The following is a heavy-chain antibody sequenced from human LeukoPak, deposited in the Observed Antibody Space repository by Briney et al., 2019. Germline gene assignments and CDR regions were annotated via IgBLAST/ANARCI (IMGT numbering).Heavy chain of an antibody. CDR3: ARQTQSSYDFWSGYPDY. V-gene: IGHV5-51*01. D-gene: IGHD3-3*01. J-gene: IGHJ4*02. CDR1: GYTFTNYW. CDR2: RNPADSDT. Sequence: GESLKISCKGSGYTFTNYWIGWVRQMPGKGLEWMGLRNPADSDTRYSPSFQGQVTISVDKSISTAYLQWSSLKASDTAMYYCARQTQSSYDFWSGYPDYWGQGTLVTVSS.